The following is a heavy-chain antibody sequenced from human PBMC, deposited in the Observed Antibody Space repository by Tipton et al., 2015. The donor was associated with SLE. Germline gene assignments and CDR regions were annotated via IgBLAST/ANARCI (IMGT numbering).Heavy chain of an antibody. CDR1: GGSISRSNFY. Sequence: TLSLTCTVSGGSISRSNFYWAWIRQPPGKGLEWIGSFYYGKSTFYNPSLKSRVSISVDTSTNRLFLRLSSVTAADTAVYFCARGPNWGLDDAFDIWGQGTMVSVSS. J-gene: IGHJ3*02. CDR2: FYYGKST. CDR3: ARGPNWGLDDAFDI. D-gene: IGHD7-27*01. V-gene: IGHV4-39*07.